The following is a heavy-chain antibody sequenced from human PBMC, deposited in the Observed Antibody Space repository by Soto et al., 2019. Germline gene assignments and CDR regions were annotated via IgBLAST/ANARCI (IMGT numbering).Heavy chain of an antibody. CDR1: GYTFTDYY. CDR2: MNPKSGGA. D-gene: IGHD5-18*01. Sequence: ASVKVSCKTSGYTFTDYYTHCVRQAPGQGLEWMGWMNPKSGGAYFAQKFQGRVTLTRDTSIGTAYIEVNSLPSDDTAVYFCTRDNSENSDGRCDAFDIWGQGTTVTVSS. J-gene: IGHJ3*02. V-gene: IGHV1-2*02. CDR3: TRDNSENSDGRCDAFDI.